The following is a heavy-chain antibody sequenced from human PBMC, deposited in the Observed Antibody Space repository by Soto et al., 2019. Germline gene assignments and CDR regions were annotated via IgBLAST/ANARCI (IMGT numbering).Heavy chain of an antibody. V-gene: IGHV1-69*02. Sequence: QVQLVQSGAEVKKPGSSVTVSCKASGGTFSSYTISWVRQAPGQGLEWMGRIIPILGIANYAQKFQGRVTITADKSTSTAYMELSSLRSEDTAVYYCATIAAAGYWYFDLWGRGTLVTVSS. CDR3: ATIAAAGYWYFDL. CDR1: GGTFSSYT. D-gene: IGHD6-13*01. J-gene: IGHJ2*01. CDR2: IIPILGIA.